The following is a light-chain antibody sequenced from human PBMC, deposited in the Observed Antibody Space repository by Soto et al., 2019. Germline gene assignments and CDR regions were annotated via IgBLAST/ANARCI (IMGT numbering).Light chain of an antibody. J-gene: IGKJ1*01. CDR3: QQFYGSPWT. CDR1: QSVTSNY. Sequence: EIVLTQSPGTLSLSPGERATLSCRASQSVTSNYLAWYQHKPGQAPRLLIYDASSRATGIPDRFSGSGSGTDFTLTISGLQTEDVAVYYCQQFYGSPWTFGQGTKVDIK. CDR2: DAS. V-gene: IGKV3-20*01.